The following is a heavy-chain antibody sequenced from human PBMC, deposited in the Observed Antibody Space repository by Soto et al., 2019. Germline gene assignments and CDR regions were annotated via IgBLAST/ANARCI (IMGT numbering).Heavy chain of an antibody. D-gene: IGHD1-1*01. CDR1: GYTFATYG. V-gene: IGHV1-18*01. CDR3: AIGTTDSSFEY. Sequence: ASVKVSCKASGYTFATYGVSWVRQAPGQGLEWMGWINSYNGNTNYAQNLQGRVTMTTDAATNTAYMEVRSLTSDDTAVYYCAIGTTDSSFEYWGQGTLVTVSS. J-gene: IGHJ4*02. CDR2: INSYNGNT.